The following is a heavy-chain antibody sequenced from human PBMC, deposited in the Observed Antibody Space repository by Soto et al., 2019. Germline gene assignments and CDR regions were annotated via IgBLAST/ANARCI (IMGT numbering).Heavy chain of an antibody. CDR1: GGSVSNGSYN. J-gene: IGHJ4*02. CDR2: LYYGANT. Sequence: QLQLQESGPGLVKPSETLSLTCTVSGGSVSNGSYNWGWIRQPPGKGLEWIGSLYYGANTDHNPSLKSRVAMSVDTSKNQFSLKLSSVTAADTAVYYCATLRDSSSSFPDFWGQGTLVTASS. CDR3: ATLRDSSSSFPDF. D-gene: IGHD2-2*01. V-gene: IGHV4-39*01.